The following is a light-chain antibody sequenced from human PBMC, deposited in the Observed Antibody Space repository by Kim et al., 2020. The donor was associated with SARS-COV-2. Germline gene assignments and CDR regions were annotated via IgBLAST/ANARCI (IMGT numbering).Light chain of an antibody. V-gene: IGLV3-1*01. CDR1: KLGNKY. J-gene: IGLJ3*02. CDR2: YDT. Sequence: VSPGQTASITCSGDKLGNKYVSWNQQKPGQAPVLDVYYDTKRPSGVLERFSGSSSGNTATLTISGTQAMDEGDYYCQAWDSYAVVFGGWTQLTVL. CDR3: QAWDSYAVV.